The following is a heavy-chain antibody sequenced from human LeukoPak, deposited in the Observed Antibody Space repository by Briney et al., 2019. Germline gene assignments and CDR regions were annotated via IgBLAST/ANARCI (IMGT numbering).Heavy chain of an antibody. CDR3: ARVKGLAADSNYNY. Sequence: GGSLRLSCAASGFTFSSYWMSWVRQAPGKGLEWVANIKQDGSEKYYVDSVKGRFTISRDNAKNSLYLQMNSLRAEDTAVYYCARVKGLAADSNYNYWGQGTLVTVSS. V-gene: IGHV3-7*01. CDR2: IKQDGSEK. D-gene: IGHD4-11*01. J-gene: IGHJ4*02. CDR1: GFTFSSYW.